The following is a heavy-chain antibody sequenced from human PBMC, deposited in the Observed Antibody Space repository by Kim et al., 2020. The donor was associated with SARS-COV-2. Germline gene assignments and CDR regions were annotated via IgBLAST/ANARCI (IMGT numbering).Heavy chain of an antibody. CDR2: ICGNGRGK. CDR1: GFSFSYYE. J-gene: IGHJ3*01. CDR3: AREIRTTPDAFDV. D-gene: IGHD3-10*01. Sequence: GGSLRLSCVASGFSFSYYEMSWVRQAPGKGLEWLSYICGNGRGKEYADSVKGRFTISRDNSKNSVYLQMNSLRAEDTAVYHCAREIRTTPDAFDVWGQGTMVTVSP. V-gene: IGHV3-48*03.